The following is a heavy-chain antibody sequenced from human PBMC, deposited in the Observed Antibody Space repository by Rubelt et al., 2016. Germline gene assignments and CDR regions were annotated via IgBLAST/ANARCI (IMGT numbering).Heavy chain of an antibody. V-gene: IGHV1-46*01. CDR2: INPSGGST. D-gene: IGHD5-12*01. CDR3: ARGNSGYDYGLDY. CDR1: GYTFTSYY. Sequence: QVQLVQSGAEVKKPGASVKVSCKASGYTFTSYYMHWVRQAPGQGLEWMGIINPSGGSTSYEQNFRGRVTMTRDTSVSTAYMELGRLTSDDTAVYYCARGNSGYDYGLDYWGQGTLVTVSS. J-gene: IGHJ4*02.